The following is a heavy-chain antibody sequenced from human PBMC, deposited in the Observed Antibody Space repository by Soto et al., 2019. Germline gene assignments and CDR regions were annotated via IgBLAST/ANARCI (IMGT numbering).Heavy chain of an antibody. CDR1: GGSFSGYY. V-gene: IGHV4-34*01. CDR2: INHSGST. Sequence: SETVSLTCAVYGGSFSGYYWSWIRQPPGKGLEWIGEINHSGSTSHNPSLKSRVTISVDTSKNQFSLKLSSVTAADTAVYYCARGVEWFGEPGWFDPWGQGTLVTVSS. CDR3: ARGVEWFGEPGWFDP. J-gene: IGHJ5*02. D-gene: IGHD3-10*01.